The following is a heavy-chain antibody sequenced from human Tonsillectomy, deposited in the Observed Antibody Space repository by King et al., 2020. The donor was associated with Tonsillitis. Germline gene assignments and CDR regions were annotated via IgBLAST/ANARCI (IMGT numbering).Heavy chain of an antibody. CDR3: PPRCTTVITSNADFEV. D-gene: IGHD4-23*01. V-gene: IGHV1-69*18. J-gene: IGHJ3*01. CDR1: GGTFSNYA. CDR2: IIPIFGRT. Sequence: QVHLVQSGAEVTKPGSSVKVSCKASGGTFSNYAINWVRQAPGQGLEWMATIIPIFGRTNYAQRIQGRVSISADESTSTAYMELNSLRPEDTAVYYCPPRCTTVITSNADFEVWGRGTMVSVSS.